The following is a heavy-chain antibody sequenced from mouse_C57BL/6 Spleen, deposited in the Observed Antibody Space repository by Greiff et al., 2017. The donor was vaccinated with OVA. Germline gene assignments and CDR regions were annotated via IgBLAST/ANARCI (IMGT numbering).Heavy chain of an antibody. CDR1: GFSFNTYA. CDR2: IRSKSNNYAT. V-gene: IGHV10-1*01. D-gene: IGHD2-4*01. Sequence: EVQRVESGGGLVQPKGSLKLSCAASGFSFNTYAMNWVRQAPGKGLEWVARIRSKSNNYATYYADSVKDRFTISRDDSESMLYLQMNNLKTKDTAMDYCVRQGYDYHFDYWGQGTTLTVSS. J-gene: IGHJ2*01. CDR3: VRQGYDYHFDY.